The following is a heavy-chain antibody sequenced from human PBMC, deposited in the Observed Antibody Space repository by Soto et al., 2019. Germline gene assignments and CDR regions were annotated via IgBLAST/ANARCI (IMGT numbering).Heavy chain of an antibody. J-gene: IGHJ4*02. CDR1: GFTVSSNY. Sequence: GGSLRLSCAASGFTVSSNYMSWVRQAPGKGLEWVSVIYSAGSTYYADSVKGRFTISRDNSKNTRYLQMNSLRAEDTAVYYCARGVIGPHPFDYWGQGXLVTVYS. D-gene: IGHD2-8*01. V-gene: IGHV3-53*01. CDR3: ARGVIGPHPFDY. CDR2: IYSAGST.